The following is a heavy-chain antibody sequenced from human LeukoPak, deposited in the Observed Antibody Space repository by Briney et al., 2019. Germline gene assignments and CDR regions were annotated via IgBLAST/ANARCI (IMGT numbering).Heavy chain of an antibody. CDR2: INPNSGGT. V-gene: IGHV1-2*02. CDR1: GYTFTGYY. CDR3: ARECYCSGGSCYSQWFDP. J-gene: IGHJ5*02. D-gene: IGHD2-15*01. Sequence: GASVKVSCKASGYTFTGYYMHWVRQAPGQGLEWMGWINPNSGGTNYAQKFQGRVTTTRDTSISTAYMELSRLRSDDTAVYYCARECYCSGGSCYSQWFDPWGQGTLVTVSS.